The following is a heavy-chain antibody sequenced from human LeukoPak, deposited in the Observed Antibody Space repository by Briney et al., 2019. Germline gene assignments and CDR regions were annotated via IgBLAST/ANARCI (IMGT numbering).Heavy chain of an antibody. CDR3: ARWAGRCGGDCQSEDP. V-gene: IGHV3-7*01. Sequence: GGSLRLSCVGSGFTFITSWMRWGRPAPGKGPEYVAYINEDGRETNYVDSVKGRFTISRDNTRNSLFLQMYSLRDEDTAIYYCARWAGRCGGDCQSEDPWGLGTLVIVSS. J-gene: IGHJ5*02. CDR1: GFTFITSW. D-gene: IGHD2-21*02. CDR2: INEDGRET.